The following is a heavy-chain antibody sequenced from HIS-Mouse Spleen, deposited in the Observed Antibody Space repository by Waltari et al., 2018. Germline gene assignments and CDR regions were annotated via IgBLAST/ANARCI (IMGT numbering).Heavy chain of an antibody. CDR1: GFTFSSSS. V-gene: IGHV3-21*01. Sequence: EVQLVESGGGLVKPGGSRRLSCAASGFTFSSSSLNWVRQAPGKGLEWVSSISSSSSYIYYADSVKGRFTISRDNAKNSLYLQMNSLRAEDTAVYYCARDPSGYDNHWGQGTLVTVSS. CDR3: ARDPSGYDNH. CDR2: ISSSSSYI. D-gene: IGHD5-12*01. J-gene: IGHJ5*02.